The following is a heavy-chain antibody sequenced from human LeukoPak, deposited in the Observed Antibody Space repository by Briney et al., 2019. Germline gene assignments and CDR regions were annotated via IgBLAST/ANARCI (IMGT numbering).Heavy chain of an antibody. Sequence: GGSLRLSCAASGFTFSSYWMNWARQAPGKGLEWVANIKQDGSETHYVDSVKGRFTISRDNAKNSLYLQMSSLRAEDTAVYYCARDQGVLRFLEWLSGPGTTDYWGQGTLVTVSS. CDR3: ARDQGVLRFLEWLSGPGTTDY. CDR2: IKQDGSET. CDR1: GFTFSSYW. J-gene: IGHJ4*02. D-gene: IGHD3-3*01. V-gene: IGHV3-7*03.